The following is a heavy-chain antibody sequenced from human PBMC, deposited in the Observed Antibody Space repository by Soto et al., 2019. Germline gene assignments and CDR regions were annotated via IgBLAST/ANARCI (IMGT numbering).Heavy chain of an antibody. CDR1: GGTFSRHT. CDR3: ARDFDIAMSGNAFDI. CDR2: INPTLGTA. V-gene: IGHV1-69*08. D-gene: IGHD6-19*01. Sequence: QVQLVQSGAEVKKPGSSVKVSCKASGGTFSRHTLSWVRQAPGQGLAWMGRINPTLGTANYAQKFQGRVTFPADLSTSTAYMELSSMSSDDTAVYSCARDFDIAMSGNAFDIWGQGTMVTVSS. J-gene: IGHJ3*02.